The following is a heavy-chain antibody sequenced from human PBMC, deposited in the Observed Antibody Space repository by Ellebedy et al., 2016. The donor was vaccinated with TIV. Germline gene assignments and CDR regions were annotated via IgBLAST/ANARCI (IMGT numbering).Heavy chain of an antibody. J-gene: IGHJ4*02. CDR1: GASITTYY. V-gene: IGHV4-59*01. CDR3: ARERGTGAPIAGFDY. CDR2: LRYSGST. D-gene: IGHD2-8*02. Sequence: MPSETLSLTCNVSGASITTYYWNWIRQPPGKGLEWIGYLRYSGSTTYNPSLKSRVTISVDTSKNQFSLKLNSVTAADTAVYYCARERGTGAPIAGFDYWGKGTLVTVSS.